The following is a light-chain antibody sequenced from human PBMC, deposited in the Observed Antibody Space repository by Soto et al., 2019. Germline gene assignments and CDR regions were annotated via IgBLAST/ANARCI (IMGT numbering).Light chain of an antibody. CDR2: AAS. CDR3: QQSYSTPNT. J-gene: IGKJ2*01. V-gene: IGKV1-39*01. CDR1: RSISIY. Sequence: DLQMTQSPSSLSASVGDRVTITCRASRSISIYLNWFQQKPGKAPNLLIYAASSLQSGVPSRFSGSGSGTDFTLTISSLQPEDFATFYCQQSYSTPNTFGQGTKLEIK.